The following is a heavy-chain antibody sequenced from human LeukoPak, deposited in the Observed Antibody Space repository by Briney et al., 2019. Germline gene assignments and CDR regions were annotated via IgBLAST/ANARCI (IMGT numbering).Heavy chain of an antibody. D-gene: IGHD3-22*01. Sequence: SETLSLTCTVSGGSISGSSYYWGWIRQPPGKGLEWIGSIYYSGSTYYNPSLKSRVTMSVDTSKNQFSLKLSSVTAADTAVYYCARQIRRGHDSSGYYYRIGAFDIWGQGTMLTVSS. CDR1: GGSISGSSYY. CDR2: IYYSGST. CDR3: ARQIRRGHDSSGYYYRIGAFDI. V-gene: IGHV4-39*01. J-gene: IGHJ3*02.